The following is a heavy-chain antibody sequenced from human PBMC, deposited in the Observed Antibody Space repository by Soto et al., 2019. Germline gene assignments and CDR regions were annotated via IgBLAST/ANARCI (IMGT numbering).Heavy chain of an antibody. J-gene: IGHJ6*02. V-gene: IGHV3-11*01. CDR1: GFTFSDYY. CDR3: AREKSSGYYGMDV. Sequence: QVQLVESGGGLVRPGGSLRLSCATSGFTFSDYYMSWIRQAPGKGLEWVSYIASRDPTVYYADSVRGRFTISRDNARNLLYMAMDNLRADDTAVYYCAREKSSGYYGMDVWGQGTTVTVSS. CDR2: IASRDPTV. D-gene: IGHD3-22*01.